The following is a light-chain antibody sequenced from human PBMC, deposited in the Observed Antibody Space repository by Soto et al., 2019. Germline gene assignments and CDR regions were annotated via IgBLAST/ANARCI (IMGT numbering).Light chain of an antibody. J-gene: IGKJ2*01. V-gene: IGKV4-1*01. CDR1: QTILYSSNNKNY. Sequence: DIVMTQSPDSLAVSLGERATINCKSSQTILYSSNNKNYLAWYQQKPGQPPKLLIYWASTRESGVPDRFSGSGSGTDFTLTISSLQAEDVAVYYFHQYYGNPSFGQGTKLEIK. CDR2: WAS. CDR3: HQYYGNPS.